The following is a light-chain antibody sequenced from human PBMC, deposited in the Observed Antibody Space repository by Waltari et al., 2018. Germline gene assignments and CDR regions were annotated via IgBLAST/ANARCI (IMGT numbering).Light chain of an antibody. V-gene: IGKV1-5*03. CDR1: QSISSW. J-gene: IGKJ1*01. CDR2: KAS. CDR3: QQYNSYPWT. Sequence: DIQITQSPSTLSASVGDRVTITCRASQSISSWLAWYQQKPGKAPKLLTYKASSLESGVPSRFSGSGSGTEFTLTISSLQPDDFATYYCQQYNSYPWTFGQGTKVEIK.